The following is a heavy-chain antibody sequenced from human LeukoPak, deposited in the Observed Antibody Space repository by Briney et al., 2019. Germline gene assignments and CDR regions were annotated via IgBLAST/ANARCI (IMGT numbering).Heavy chain of an antibody. V-gene: IGHV4-38-2*01. CDR2: IYHSGST. D-gene: IGHD3-22*01. CDR3: ARRHYYDSSGYYYGLDY. Sequence: SETLSLTCAVSGYSISGGYYWGWIRQPPGKGLEWIGSIYHSGSTYYNPSLKSRVTISVDTSKNQFSLKLSSVTAADTAVYYCARRHYYDSSGYYYGLDYWGQGTLVTVSS. J-gene: IGHJ4*02. CDR1: GYSISGGYY.